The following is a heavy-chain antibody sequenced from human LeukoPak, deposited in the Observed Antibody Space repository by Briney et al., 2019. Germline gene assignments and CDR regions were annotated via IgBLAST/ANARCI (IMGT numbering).Heavy chain of an antibody. CDR1: GGTFSSYA. CDR2: FDPEDGET. CDR3: TTDYYYDSSGSYYTIDY. J-gene: IGHJ4*02. D-gene: IGHD3-22*01. Sequence: ASVKVSCKASGGTFSSYAISWVRQAPGKGLEWMGGFDPEDGETFYAQKFQGRVTMTKDTSTDTAYMELSSLRSEDTAVYYCTTDYYYDSSGSYYTIDYWGQGTLVTVSS. V-gene: IGHV1-24*01.